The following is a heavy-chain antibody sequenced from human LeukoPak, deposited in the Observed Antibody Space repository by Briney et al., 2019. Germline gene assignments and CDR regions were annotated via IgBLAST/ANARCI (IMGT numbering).Heavy chain of an antibody. D-gene: IGHD2-2*01. CDR3: ASAQYCSSTSCTFDY. CDR2: IYYSGST. CDR1: GGSISSSSYY. J-gene: IGHJ4*02. Sequence: PSETLSLTCTVSGGSISSSSYYWGWIRQPPGKGLEWIGSIYYSGSTYYNPSLKSRVTISVDTSKNQFSLKLSSVTAADTAVYYCASAQYCSSTSCTFDYWGQGTLVTVSS. V-gene: IGHV4-39*07.